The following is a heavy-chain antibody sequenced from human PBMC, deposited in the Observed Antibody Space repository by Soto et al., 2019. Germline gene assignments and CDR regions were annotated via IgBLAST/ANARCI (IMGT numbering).Heavy chain of an antibody. CDR3: ARDVGDDSNTYNAGFDI. Sequence: QGQLVQSGAEVKKPGASVKVSCKASGYTFTKYGISWVRQAPGQGLEWMGWISAYNGDTNSAQKLQGRLTMTTHTSTSTYYMELRSLRSDDTAMYYCARDVGDDSNTYNAGFDIWGHGTMVTVSS. CDR2: ISAYNGDT. D-gene: IGHD3-22*01. J-gene: IGHJ3*02. V-gene: IGHV1-18*01. CDR1: GYTFTKYG.